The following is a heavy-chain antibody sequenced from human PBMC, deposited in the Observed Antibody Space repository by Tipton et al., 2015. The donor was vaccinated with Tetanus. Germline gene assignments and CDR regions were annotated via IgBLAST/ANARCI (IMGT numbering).Heavy chain of an antibody. Sequence: TLSLTCTVSDGSLGTFYWTWIRQPPGKGLEWIGYISYSGSTDHNPSLKSRVTISVDTSKSQFSLKLSSVTAADTAVYYCARHVHGFGALLTPAATHYYYGMDVWGQGTTVTVSS. V-gene: IGHV4-59*08. CDR3: ARHVHGFGALLTPAATHYYYGMDV. J-gene: IGHJ6*02. CDR2: ISYSGST. CDR1: DGSLGTFY. D-gene: IGHD2-2*01.